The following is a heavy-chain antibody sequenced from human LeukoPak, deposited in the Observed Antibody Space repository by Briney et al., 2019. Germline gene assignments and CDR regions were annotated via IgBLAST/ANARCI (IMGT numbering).Heavy chain of an antibody. D-gene: IGHD6-13*01. CDR2: IQDDGRRT. CDR1: GYTFSRYG. V-gene: IGHV3-30*02. J-gene: IGHJ5*02. CDR3: ASSSSSWLNWFDP. Sequence: GGSLRLSCEASGYTFSRYGMHWVRQAPGKGLEWVAFIQDDGRRTEYADSVKGRFTISRDNSKNTLYLQMNSLRAEDTAVYYCASSSSSWLNWFDPWGQGTLVTVSS.